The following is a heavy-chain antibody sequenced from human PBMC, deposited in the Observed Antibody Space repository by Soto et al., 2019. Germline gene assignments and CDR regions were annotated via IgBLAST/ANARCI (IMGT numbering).Heavy chain of an antibody. J-gene: IGHJ6*02. D-gene: IGHD4-17*01. CDR1: GFTFSSYA. CDR3: AKGPTVRNYYYYGMDV. Sequence: VGSLRLSCAASGFTFSSYAMSWVRQAPGKGLEWVSAISGSGGSTYYADSVKGRFTISRDNSKNTLYLQMNSLRAEDTAVYYCAKGPTVRNYYYYGMDVWGQGTTVTVSS. CDR2: ISGSGGST. V-gene: IGHV3-23*01.